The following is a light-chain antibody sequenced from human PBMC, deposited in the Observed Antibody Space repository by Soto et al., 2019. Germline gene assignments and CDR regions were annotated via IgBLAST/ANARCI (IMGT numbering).Light chain of an antibody. CDR2: DAS. CDR1: QSGSSY. CDR3: QQRXXXXXT. J-gene: IGKJ1*01. V-gene: IGKV3-11*01. Sequence: EIVLTQSPATLSLSPGERAXXXXXASQSGSSYLAWYQQKPGQAPRLLIYDASNSATAIPARFSGSGSGTDFTLTISSLEPEDFAVYYCQQRXXXXXTFGQGTKVDIK.